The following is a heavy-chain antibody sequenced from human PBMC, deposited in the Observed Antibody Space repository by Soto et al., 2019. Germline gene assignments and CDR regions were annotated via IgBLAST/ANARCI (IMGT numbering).Heavy chain of an antibody. Sequence: ASVKVSCKASGGTFSSYAISWVRQAPGQGLEWMGGIIPIFGTANYAQKFQGRVTITADKSTSTAYMELSSLRSEDTAGYYCARVARYSDFWSGYYARDYYYGMDVWGKGTTVTVSS. V-gene: IGHV1-69*06. CDR2: IIPIFGTA. CDR3: ARVARYSDFWSGYYARDYYYGMDV. D-gene: IGHD3-3*01. CDR1: GGTFSSYA. J-gene: IGHJ6*04.